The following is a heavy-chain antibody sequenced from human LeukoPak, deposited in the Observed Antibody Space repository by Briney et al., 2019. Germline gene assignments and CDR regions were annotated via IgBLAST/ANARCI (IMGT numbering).Heavy chain of an antibody. D-gene: IGHD1-1*01. CDR1: GFTFSSYA. V-gene: IGHV3-23*01. CDR3: ASINWNDLNWFDP. CDR2: ISGSGGST. J-gene: IGHJ5*02. Sequence: PGGSLRLSCAASGFTFSSYAMSWVRQAPGKGLEWVSAISGSGGSTYYADSVKGRFTISRDNSKNTLYLQMNNLRAEDTAVYYCASINWNDLNWFDPWGQGTLVTVSS.